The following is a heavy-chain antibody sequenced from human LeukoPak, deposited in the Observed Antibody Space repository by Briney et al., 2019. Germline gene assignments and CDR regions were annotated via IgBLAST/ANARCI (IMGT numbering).Heavy chain of an antibody. CDR1: GFTFSNYN. D-gene: IGHD3-10*01. CDR2: IGTSGSPV. J-gene: IGHJ4*02. V-gene: IGHV3-48*04. Sequence: GGSLRLSCAASGFTFSNYNMNWVRQAPGKGLEWVSYIGTSGSPVFYADSVKGRFTISRDNAKNSLYLQMNSLRAEDTAVYYCARIGAYWGQGTLVTVSS. CDR3: ARIGAY.